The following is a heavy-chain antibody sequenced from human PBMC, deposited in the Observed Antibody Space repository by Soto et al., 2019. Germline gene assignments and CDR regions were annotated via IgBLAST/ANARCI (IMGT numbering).Heavy chain of an antibody. CDR3: AKGGILWFGELSGAFDI. V-gene: IGHV3-23*01. CDR1: GFTFSSYA. J-gene: IGHJ3*02. CDR2: ISGSGGST. D-gene: IGHD3-10*01. Sequence: GGSLRLSCAASGFTFSSYAMSWVRQAPGKGLEWVSAISGSGGSTYYADSVKGRFTISRDNSKSTLYLQMNSLRAEDTAVYYCAKGGILWFGELSGAFDIWGQGTMVTVSS.